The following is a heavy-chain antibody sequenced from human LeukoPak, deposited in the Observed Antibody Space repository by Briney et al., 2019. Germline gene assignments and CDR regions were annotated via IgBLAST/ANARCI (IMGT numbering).Heavy chain of an antibody. Sequence: GSLRLSCAASGFTFSSYGMHWVRQAPGKGLEWVAVIWYDGSNKYYADSVKGRFTISRDNSKNTLYLQMNSLRSEDTAVYYCARSKQLSYWYFDLWGRGTLVTVSS. CDR1: GFTFSSYG. J-gene: IGHJ2*01. D-gene: IGHD6-6*01. CDR3: ARSKQLSYWYFDL. CDR2: IWYDGSNK. V-gene: IGHV3-33*01.